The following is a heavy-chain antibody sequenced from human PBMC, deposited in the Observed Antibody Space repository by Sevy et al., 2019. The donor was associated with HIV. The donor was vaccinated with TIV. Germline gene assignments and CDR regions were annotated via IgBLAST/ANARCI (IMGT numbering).Heavy chain of an antibody. Sequence: GGSLRLSCAASGFTFSDFYMSWIRQAPGKGLEWVSYISGRGETIYYGDSVKGRFTISRDNAKNSLYLQMNSLRAEDTAVYYCARGGWGPSVETYIDYWGQGTLVTVSS. D-gene: IGHD3-16*01. CDR3: ARGGWGPSVETYIDY. CDR1: GFTFSDFY. V-gene: IGHV3-11*01. J-gene: IGHJ4*02. CDR2: ISGRGETI.